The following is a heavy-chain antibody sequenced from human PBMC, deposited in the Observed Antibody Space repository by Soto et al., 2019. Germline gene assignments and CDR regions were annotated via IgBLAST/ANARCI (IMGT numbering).Heavy chain of an antibody. J-gene: IGHJ3*01. CDR3: AREAVTTHDAFDV. Sequence: GGSLRLSCAASAFTFSDYGMHWVRQAPGKGLEWIAVIWYDGSNEDYADSVKGRLTISRDNSKNTLYLQLNSLRAEDTAVDYCAREAVTTHDAFDVWGQGTMVTVSS. CDR2: IWYDGSNE. V-gene: IGHV3-33*01. CDR1: AFTFSDYG. D-gene: IGHD4-17*01.